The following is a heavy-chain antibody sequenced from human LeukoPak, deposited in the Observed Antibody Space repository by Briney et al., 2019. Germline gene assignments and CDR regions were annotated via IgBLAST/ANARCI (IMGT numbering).Heavy chain of an antibody. V-gene: IGHV3-48*02. Sequence: GSLRLSCAASGFTFNSFNMSWVRQAPGKGLEWVSYISSSSSTIYYAASLKGRFTISRDNAKNSLYLQMNSLRDEDTAVYYCARARMVRGPLAPPRFDYWGQGTLVTVSS. CDR1: GFTFNSFN. D-gene: IGHD3-10*01. CDR2: ISSSSSTI. CDR3: ARARMVRGPLAPPRFDY. J-gene: IGHJ4*02.